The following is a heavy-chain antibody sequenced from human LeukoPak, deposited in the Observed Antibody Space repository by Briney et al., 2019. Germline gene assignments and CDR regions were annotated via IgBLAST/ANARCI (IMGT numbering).Heavy chain of an antibody. CDR3: ARVNINNWHSCDY. CDR1: GGSISSNNW. V-gene: IGHV4-4*02. CDR2: IYHSGSP. J-gene: IGHJ4*02. D-gene: IGHD1-1*01. Sequence: SETLSLACAVSGGSISSNNWWGWVRQPPGKGLEWIGEIYHSGSPNYNPSLKSRVTISVDKSRNHFSLNLSSVTAADTAVYYCARVNINNWHSCDYWGQGTLVTVSS.